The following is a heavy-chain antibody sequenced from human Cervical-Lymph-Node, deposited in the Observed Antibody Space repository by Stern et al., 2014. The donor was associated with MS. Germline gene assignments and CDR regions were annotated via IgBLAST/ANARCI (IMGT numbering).Heavy chain of an antibody. CDR2: IYYSGRT. J-gene: IGHJ5*02. CDR3: AREGDWFDP. Sequence: VQLVESGPGMVKPSETLSLTCTVSGGSVSSGSYYWSWIRQPPGKGLEWIGYIYYSGRTNYNPFPKSRVTMYVNTSKNQFSLKLSSVTAADPAVYYCAREGDWFDPWGQGTLVTVSS. D-gene: IGHD3-16*01. CDR1: GGSVSSGSYY. V-gene: IGHV4-61*01.